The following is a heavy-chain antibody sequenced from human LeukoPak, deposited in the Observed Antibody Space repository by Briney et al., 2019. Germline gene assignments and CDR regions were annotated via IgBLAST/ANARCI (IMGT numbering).Heavy chain of an antibody. D-gene: IGHD3-22*01. J-gene: IGHJ5*02. Sequence: GGSLRLSCTASGFSFSSYAMTWVRQAPGKGLEWVSSISGIGASTYYADSVKGRFTISRDNSKSTLFLQMNSLRVEDTAVYHCVKDRETYYDPGGYYCIWLNPWGLGTLVTVSS. CDR3: VKDRETYYDPGGYYCIWLNP. CDR2: ISGIGAST. V-gene: IGHV3-23*01. CDR1: GFSFSSYA.